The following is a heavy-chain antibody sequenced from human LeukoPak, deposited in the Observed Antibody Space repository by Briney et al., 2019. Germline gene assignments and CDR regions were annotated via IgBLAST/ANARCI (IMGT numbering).Heavy chain of an antibody. CDR1: GFTVNSNY. CDR3: AKEELLWFGEHYFDY. CDR2: IYSGGST. D-gene: IGHD3-10*01. Sequence: GGSLRLSCAASGFTVNSNYMSWARQAPGKGLEWVSVIYSGGSTYYADSVKGRFTISRDNSKNTLYLQMNSLRAEDTAVYYCAKEELLWFGEHYFDYWGQGTLVTVSS. J-gene: IGHJ4*02. V-gene: IGHV3-53*01.